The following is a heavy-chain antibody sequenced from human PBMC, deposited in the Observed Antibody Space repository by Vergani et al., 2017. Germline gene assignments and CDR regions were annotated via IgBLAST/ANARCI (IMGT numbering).Heavy chain of an antibody. Sequence: QVQLQESGPGLVKPSGSLSLTCAVSGGSISSSNWWSWVRQPPGKGLEWIGEIYHSGSTNYNPSLKSRVTISVDKSKNQFSLKLSSVTAADTAVYYCARFLTGTTIYYYYGMDVWGQGTTVTVSS. V-gene: IGHV4-4*02. D-gene: IGHD1-20*01. CDR1: GGSISSSNW. CDR3: ARFLTGTTIYYYYGMDV. CDR2: IYHSGST. J-gene: IGHJ6*02.